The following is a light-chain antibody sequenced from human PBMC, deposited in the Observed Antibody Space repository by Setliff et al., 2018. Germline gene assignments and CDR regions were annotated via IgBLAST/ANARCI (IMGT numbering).Light chain of an antibody. V-gene: IGLV2-23*02. CDR2: DVS. CDR3: SSYAGLTTWI. J-gene: IGLJ1*01. Sequence: QCVLTQPASVSGSPGQSISISCTGTRRDVGSFNLVSWYQHRPGKAPQVIIFDVSDRPSGVSNRFSGSKSGDTAYLTISGLQAEDEANYFCSSYAGLTTWIFGAGTKV. CDR1: RRDVGSFNL.